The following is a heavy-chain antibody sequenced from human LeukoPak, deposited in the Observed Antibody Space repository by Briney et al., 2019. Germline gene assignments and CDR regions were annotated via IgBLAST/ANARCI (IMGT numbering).Heavy chain of an antibody. D-gene: IGHD6-13*01. V-gene: IGHV4-34*01. CDR2: INHSGST. Sequence: SETLSLTCAVYGGSFSGYYWSWIRQPPGKGLEWIGEINHSGSTNYNPSLKSRVTISVDTSKNQFSLKLSSVTAADTAVYYCASGTYSSSWYYLDYWGQGTLVTVSS. CDR3: ASGTYSSSWYYLDY. J-gene: IGHJ4*02. CDR1: GGSFSGYY.